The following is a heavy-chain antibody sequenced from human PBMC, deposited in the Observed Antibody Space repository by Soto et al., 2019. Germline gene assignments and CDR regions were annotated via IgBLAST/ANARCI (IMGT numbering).Heavy chain of an antibody. CDR3: ARRNYDILTGYHYYYGMDV. CDR1: GGSISSSSYY. D-gene: IGHD3-9*01. J-gene: IGHJ6*02. Sequence: PSETLSLTCTVSGGSISSSSYYWGWIRQPPGKGLEWIGSIYYSGSTYYNPSLKSRVTISVDTSKNQFSLKLSSVTAADTAVYYCARRNYDILTGYHYYYGMDVWGQGTTVTVSS. V-gene: IGHV4-39*01. CDR2: IYYSGST.